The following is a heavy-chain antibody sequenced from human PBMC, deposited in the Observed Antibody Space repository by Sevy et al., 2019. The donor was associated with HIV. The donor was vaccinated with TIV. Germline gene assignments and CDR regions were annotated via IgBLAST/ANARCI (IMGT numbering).Heavy chain of an antibody. Sequence: GESLKISCAASGFTFSNYAMHWVRQAPGKGLEWVAVISYDGSNKYYADSVRGRFTISRDSSKNTLYLQMNSLGPEDTAVYYCARDLEVYGGWEQTSQGMDVWGQGTTVTVSS. V-gene: IGHV3-30-3*01. D-gene: IGHD1-26*01. CDR2: ISYDGSNK. CDR3: ARDLEVYGGWEQTSQGMDV. CDR1: GFTFSNYA. J-gene: IGHJ6*02.